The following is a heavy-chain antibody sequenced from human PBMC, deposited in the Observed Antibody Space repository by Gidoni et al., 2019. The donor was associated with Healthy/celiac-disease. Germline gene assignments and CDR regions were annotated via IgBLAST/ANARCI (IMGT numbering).Heavy chain of an antibody. D-gene: IGHD4-4*01. V-gene: IGHV4-59*01. CDR1: GGPISSYY. CDR3: ARVVEMATVFDY. Sequence: QVQLQESGPGLVKPSETLSLTCTVSGGPISSYYWSWIRQPPGKGLEWIGYIYYSGSTNYNPSLKSRVTISVDTSKNQFSLKLSSVTAADTAVYYCARVVEMATVFDYWGQGTLVTVSS. J-gene: IGHJ4*02. CDR2: IYYSGST.